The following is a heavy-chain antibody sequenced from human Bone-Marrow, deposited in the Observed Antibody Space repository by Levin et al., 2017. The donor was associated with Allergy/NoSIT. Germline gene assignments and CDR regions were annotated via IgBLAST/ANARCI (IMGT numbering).Heavy chain of an antibody. J-gene: IGHJ4*02. V-gene: IGHV1-2*02. D-gene: IGHD3-10*01. Sequence: GASVKVSCKASGYTLTAYYIHWVRQAPGQGLEWMGWINPKSGGTKYAQKFQGRVTMTRDTSISTVYMEVSRLKSDDTAVYYCARDQAIYGSVSPDYWGQGTLVTVSA. CDR1: GYTLTAYY. CDR3: ARDQAIYGSVSPDY. CDR2: INPKSGGT.